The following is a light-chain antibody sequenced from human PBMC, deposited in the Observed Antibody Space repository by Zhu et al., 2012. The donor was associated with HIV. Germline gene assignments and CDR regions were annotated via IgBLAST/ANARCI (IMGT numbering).Light chain of an antibody. CDR3: QQYFRSPMT. Sequence: EIVMTQSPATLSVSPGERATLSCRASQSIKNNLAWYQQKPGQALRLLIYGPSNRATGIPERFSGSGSGTDFTLTISRLESEDFAVYYCQQYFRSPMTFGQGTKLEIK. V-gene: IGKV3D-15*02. CDR1: QSIKNN. J-gene: IGKJ1*01. CDR2: GPS.